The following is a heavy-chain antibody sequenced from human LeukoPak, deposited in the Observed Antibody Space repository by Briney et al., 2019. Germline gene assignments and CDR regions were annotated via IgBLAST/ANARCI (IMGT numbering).Heavy chain of an antibody. D-gene: IGHD5-12*01. V-gene: IGHV3-7*01. J-gene: IGHJ3*02. CDR3: ARRGYSGYDDDAFDI. CDR1: GFTRISYL. CDR2: LKQDGSEK. Sequence: PGGSLRRSCVASGFTRISYLLSWVRQAPGTGLQWIANLKQDGSEKYYVDSVKGRFTISRDNAKNSLYLQMNSLRAEDTAVYYCARRGYSGYDDDAFDIWGQGTMVTVSS.